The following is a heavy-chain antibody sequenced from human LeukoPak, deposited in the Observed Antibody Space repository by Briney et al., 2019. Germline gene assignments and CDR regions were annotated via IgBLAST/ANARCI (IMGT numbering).Heavy chain of an antibody. V-gene: IGHV4-30-2*01. J-gene: IGHJ4*02. CDR2: IYHSGST. D-gene: IGHD3-16*01. CDR1: GGSISSGGYY. CDR3: ARDGGGGFQEYYY. Sequence: PSQTLSLTCTVSGGSISSGGYYWSWIRQPPGKGLEWIGYIYHSGSTYYNPSLKSRVTISVDRSKNQFSLKLSSVTAADTAVYYCARDGGGGFQEYYYWGQGTLVTVSS.